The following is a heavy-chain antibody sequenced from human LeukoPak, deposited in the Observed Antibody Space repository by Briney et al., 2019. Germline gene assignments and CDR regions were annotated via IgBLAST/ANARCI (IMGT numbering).Heavy chain of an antibody. V-gene: IGHV4-34*01. Sequence: SETLSLTCGVTGGSFSTHFWAWIRQSPERGLEWIGEINQSGDTDYNPSLKRRVKISIDVSRSQFSLTLTSVTAADTAMYYCARVLGIAVVAGATEDNYFDSWGQGALVTVSS. D-gene: IGHD2-2*03. J-gene: IGHJ4*02. CDR1: GGSFSTHF. CDR2: INQSGDT. CDR3: ARVLGIAVVAGATEDNYFDS.